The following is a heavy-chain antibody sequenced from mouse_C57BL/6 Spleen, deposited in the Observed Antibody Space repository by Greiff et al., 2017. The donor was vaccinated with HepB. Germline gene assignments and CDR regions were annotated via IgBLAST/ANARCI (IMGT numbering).Heavy chain of an antibody. D-gene: IGHD2-10*01. J-gene: IGHJ1*03. Sequence: VQLQQSGPELVKPGASVKISCKASGYAFSSSWMNWVKQRPGKGLEWIGRIYPGDGDTNYNGKFKGKATLTADKSSSTAYMQLSSLTSEDSAVYFCSREGGAYYEYFDVWGTGTTVTVSS. CDR3: SREGGAYYEYFDV. CDR1: GYAFSSSW. CDR2: IYPGDGDT. V-gene: IGHV1-82*01.